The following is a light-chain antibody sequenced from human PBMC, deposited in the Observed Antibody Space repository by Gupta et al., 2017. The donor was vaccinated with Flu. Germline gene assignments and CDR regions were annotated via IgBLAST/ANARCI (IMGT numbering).Light chain of an antibody. J-gene: IGLJ3*02. CDR2: EDS. V-gene: IGLV6-57*01. Sequence: NFMLPQPHSVSASPGKTVTISCTRSSGDIGTYYVQWYQQRPGSSPTLVIYEDSQRPSGVPDRISGSIDTSSNSASLTISGLMPEDEADYYCQSYDASNRVFGGGTKLTVL. CDR3: QSYDASNRV. CDR1: SGDIGTYY.